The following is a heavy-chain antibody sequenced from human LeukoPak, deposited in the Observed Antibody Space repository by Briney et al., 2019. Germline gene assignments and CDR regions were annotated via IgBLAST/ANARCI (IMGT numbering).Heavy chain of an antibody. J-gene: IGHJ6*02. V-gene: IGHV3-30-3*01. Sequence: GGSLRLSCAASGFTFSSYAMHWVRQAPGKGLEWAAVISYDGSNKYYADSVKGRFTISRDNSKNTLYLQMNSLRAEDTAVYYCARDRGYCSSTSCYSSYYYYGMDVWGQGTTVTVSS. CDR2: ISYDGSNK. CDR3: ARDRGYCSSTSCYSSYYYYGMDV. CDR1: GFTFSSYA. D-gene: IGHD2-2*01.